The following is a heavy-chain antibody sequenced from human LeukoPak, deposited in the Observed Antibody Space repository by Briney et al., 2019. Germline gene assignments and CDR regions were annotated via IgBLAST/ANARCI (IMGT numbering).Heavy chain of an antibody. CDR3: ARTGGGCGSTRCHEYFQY. CDR2: YTGSS. J-gene: IGHJ1*01. V-gene: IGHV4-61*02. CDR1: GGSISIGTYY. D-gene: IGHD2-2*01. Sequence: PSETLSLTCNVSGGSISIGTYYWSWIRQPAGKGLEWIGRYTGSSDYSHSLKSRVSIVIDTSKNQFSLKLNSVTAADTAVYYCARTGGGCGSTRCHEYFQYWGQGTPVTVSS.